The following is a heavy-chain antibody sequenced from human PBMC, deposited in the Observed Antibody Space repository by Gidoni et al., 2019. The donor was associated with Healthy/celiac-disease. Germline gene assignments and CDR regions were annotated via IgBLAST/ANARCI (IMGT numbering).Heavy chain of an antibody. CDR1: GGSISSYY. D-gene: IGHD3-10*01. J-gene: IGHJ3*02. V-gene: IGHV4-59*01. Sequence: QVQLQESGPGLVKPSETLSLTCTVSGGSISSYYWSWIRQPPGKGLEWIGYIYYSGSTNYNPSLKSRVTISVDTFKNQFSLKLSSVTAADTAVYYCASRRGYYGSGPWGAFDIWGQGTMVTVSS. CDR3: ASRRGYYGSGPWGAFDI. CDR2: IYYSGST.